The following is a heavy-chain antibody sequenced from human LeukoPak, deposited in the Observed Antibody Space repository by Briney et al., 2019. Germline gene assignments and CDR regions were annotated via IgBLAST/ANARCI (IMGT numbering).Heavy chain of an antibody. CDR3: ARVALQLERRGAFDI. D-gene: IGHD1-1*01. CDR1: GYTFTGYY. V-gene: IGHV1-2*02. J-gene: IGHJ3*02. CDR2: INPNSGGT. Sequence: GASVKVSCKASGYTFTGYYMHWVRQAPGQGLEWMGWINPNSGGTNYAQKFQGRVTMTRDTSISTAYMELSRLRSDDTAVYYCARVALQLERRGAFDIWGQGTMVTVSS.